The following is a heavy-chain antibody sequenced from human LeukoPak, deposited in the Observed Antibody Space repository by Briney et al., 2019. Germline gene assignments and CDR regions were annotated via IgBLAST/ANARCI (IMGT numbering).Heavy chain of an antibody. CDR2: IYSGGST. V-gene: IGHV3-53*05. J-gene: IGHJ4*02. D-gene: IGHD2-15*01. CDR1: GFTVSSNS. CDR3: ARDGDCSGGSCPLDY. Sequence: GGSLRLSCAASGFTVSSNSMTWVRQAPGKGLEWVSVIYSGGSTYSADSVKGRFTISRDNSKNTLYLQMSSLRSEDTAVYYCARDGDCSGGSCPLDYWGQGTLVTVSS.